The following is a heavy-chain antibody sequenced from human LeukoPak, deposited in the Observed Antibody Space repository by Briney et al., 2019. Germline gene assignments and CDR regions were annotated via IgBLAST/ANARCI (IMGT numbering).Heavy chain of an antibody. Sequence: GGSLRLSCAASGFTFSSYSMNWARQAPGKGLEWVSYISSSSSTIYYADSVKGRFTISRDNAKNSLYLQMNSLRAEDTAVYYCARDLMVDGSGYYFHWGQGSLVTVSS. CDR2: ISSSSSTI. CDR1: GFTFSSYS. V-gene: IGHV3-48*01. J-gene: IGHJ4*02. CDR3: ARDLMVDGSGYYFH. D-gene: IGHD3-22*01.